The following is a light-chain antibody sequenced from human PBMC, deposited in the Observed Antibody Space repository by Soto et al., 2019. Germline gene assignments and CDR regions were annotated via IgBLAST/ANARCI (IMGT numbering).Light chain of an antibody. V-gene: IGKV3-20*01. CDR1: QSVSKNY. CDR2: DAS. J-gene: IGKJ1*01. Sequence: DIVLTQSPGTLSLSPGERATLSCRASQSVSKNYLAWYQHKPGQAPRLLIDDASNRATGIPDRFSGSGSGTDFTLTISSLEPEDSSVDDCQQGATPPRTFGQGTKLEIK. CDR3: QQGATPPRT.